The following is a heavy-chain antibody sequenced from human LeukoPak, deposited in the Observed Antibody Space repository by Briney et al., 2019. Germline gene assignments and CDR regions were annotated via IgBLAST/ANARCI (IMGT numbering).Heavy chain of an antibody. CDR3: ARVEDYYDSSGYSH. D-gene: IGHD3-22*01. V-gene: IGHV4-59*01. J-gene: IGHJ4*02. Sequence: SETLSLTCTVSGGSISTYYWNWIRQPPGKGLEWLGYISNTGTTIYNPSLKGRVTLSLNTSKNQFSLRPSSVTAADTAVYYCARVEDYYDSSGYSHWGQGTLVTVSS. CDR1: GGSISTYY. CDR2: ISNTGTT.